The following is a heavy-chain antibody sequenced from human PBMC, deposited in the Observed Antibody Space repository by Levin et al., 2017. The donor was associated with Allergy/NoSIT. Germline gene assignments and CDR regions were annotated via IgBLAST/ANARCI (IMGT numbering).Heavy chain of an antibody. D-gene: IGHD2-2*01. CDR3: ARGSSEDIVVVPAAIPFDY. V-gene: IGHV3-33*01. J-gene: IGHJ4*02. CDR2: IWYDGSNK. Sequence: GGSLRLSCAASGFTFSSYGMHWVRQAPGKGLEWVAVIWYDGSNKYYADSVKGRFTISRDNSKNTLYLQMNSLRAEDTAVYYCARGSSEDIVVVPAAIPFDYWGQGTLVTVSS. CDR1: GFTFSSYG.